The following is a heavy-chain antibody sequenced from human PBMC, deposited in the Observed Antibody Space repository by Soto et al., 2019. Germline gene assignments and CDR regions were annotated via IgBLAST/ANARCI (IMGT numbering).Heavy chain of an antibody. V-gene: IGHV3-21*01. J-gene: IGHJ6*02. CDR3: ARDHNYYYGMDV. CDR1: GFTFSSYS. CDR2: ISSSSSYI. Sequence: GSLRLSCAASGFTFSSYSMNWVRQAPGKGLEWVSSISSSSSYIYYADSVKGRFTISRDNAKNSLYLQMNSLRAEDTAVYYCARDHNYYYGMDVWGQGTTVPVSS.